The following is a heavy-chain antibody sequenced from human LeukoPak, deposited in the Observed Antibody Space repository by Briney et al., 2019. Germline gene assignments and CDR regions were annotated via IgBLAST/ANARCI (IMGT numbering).Heavy chain of an antibody. CDR3: ARGAGGGNYHDAFDI. CDR1: GFTFSSYS. Sequence: PGGSLRLSCAASGFTFSSYSMNWVRQAPGKGLEWVSSISSSSSYIYYADSVKGRFTISRDNAKNSLYLQMSSLRAEDTAVYYCARGAGGGNYHDAFDIWGQGTMVTVSS. CDR2: ISSSSSYI. D-gene: IGHD1-26*01. V-gene: IGHV3-21*01. J-gene: IGHJ3*02.